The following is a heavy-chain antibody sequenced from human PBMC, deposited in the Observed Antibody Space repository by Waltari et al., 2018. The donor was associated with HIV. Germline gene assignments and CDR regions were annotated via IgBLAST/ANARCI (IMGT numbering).Heavy chain of an antibody. CDR1: GFPFSKVA. Sequence: QVQLVESGGGVVQPGTSVTRSCAVSGFPFSKVAIHWVRQSPGKGLEWLAVFWSDGVEISSADSVKRRFTISKDSSQKTLYLHLTSLRAEDTALYYCARGYSSSRWIPLYHWGRGTLVTVSS. J-gene: IGHJ4*02. CDR2: FWSDGVEI. V-gene: IGHV3-33*01. CDR3: ARGYSSSRWIPLYH. D-gene: IGHD6-6*01.